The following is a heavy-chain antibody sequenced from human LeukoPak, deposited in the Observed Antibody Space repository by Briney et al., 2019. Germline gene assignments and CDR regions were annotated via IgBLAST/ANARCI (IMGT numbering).Heavy chain of an antibody. V-gene: IGHV1-18*04. CDR2: ISAYNGNT. CDR3: VRDPSYIVVVSSTVTGFDP. CDR1: GYTFTSNY. D-gene: IGHD2-2*01. Sequence: ASVKVSCKASGYTFTSNYMHWVRQAPGQGLEWMGMISAYNGNTNHAQKLQGRVTMTTDTSTSTAYMELRSLRSDDTAVYYCVRDPSYIVVVSSTVTGFDPWGQGTLVTVSP. J-gene: IGHJ5*02.